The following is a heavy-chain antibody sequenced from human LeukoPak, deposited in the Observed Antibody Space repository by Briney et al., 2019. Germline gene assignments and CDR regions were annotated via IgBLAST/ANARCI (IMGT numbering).Heavy chain of an antibody. D-gene: IGHD3-22*01. Sequence: PSETLSLTCTVSGGSISSSSYYWGWIRQPPGKGLEWIGSIYYGGSTYYNASLRSRVTTSVDTSKNRFSLKLRSVTAADTAVYYCAKSTYYYDTFVNAFDFWGQGTVVTVSS. CDR3: AKSTYYYDTFVNAFDF. V-gene: IGHV4-39*07. J-gene: IGHJ3*01. CDR2: IYYGGST. CDR1: GGSISSSSYY.